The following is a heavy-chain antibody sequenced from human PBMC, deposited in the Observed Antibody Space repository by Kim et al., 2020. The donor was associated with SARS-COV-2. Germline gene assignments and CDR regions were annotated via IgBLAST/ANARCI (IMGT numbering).Heavy chain of an antibody. CDR1: GGSISSSSYY. CDR3: ARLGFGSSSWYFAF. Sequence: SETLSLTCTVSGGSISSSSYYWGWIRQPPGKGLEWIGSIYYSGSTYYNPSLKSRVTISVDTSKNQFSLKLSSVTAADTAVYYCARLGFGSSSWYFAFWGQGTLVTVSS. V-gene: IGHV4-39*07. J-gene: IGHJ4*02. D-gene: IGHD6-13*01. CDR2: IYYSGST.